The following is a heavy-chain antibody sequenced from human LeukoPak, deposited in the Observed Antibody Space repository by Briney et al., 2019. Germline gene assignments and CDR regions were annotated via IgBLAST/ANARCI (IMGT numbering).Heavy chain of an antibody. CDR3: ARVTRNYYYYMDV. D-gene: IGHD2-21*02. CDR1: GGSIRSYY. CDR2: IYYSGST. V-gene: IGHV4-59*01. Sequence: SETLSLTCTVSGGSIRSYYWSWIRQPPGKGLEWIGYIYYSGSTNYNPSLKSRVTISVDTSKNQFSLKLSSVTAVDTAVYYCARVTRNYYYYMDVWGKGTTVTVSS. J-gene: IGHJ6*03.